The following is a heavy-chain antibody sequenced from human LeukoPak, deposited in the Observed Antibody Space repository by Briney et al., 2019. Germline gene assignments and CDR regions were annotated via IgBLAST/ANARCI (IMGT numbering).Heavy chain of an antibody. CDR3: AKGLRYYYDSSGAFDY. CDR1: GFTFSSYG. Sequence: GGSLRLSCGASGFTFSSYGMHWVRQAPGKGLEWVAVISYDGSNKYYADSVKGRFTISRDNSKNTLYLQMNSLRAEDTAVYYCAKGLRYYYDSSGAFDYWGQGTLVTVSS. V-gene: IGHV3-30*18. J-gene: IGHJ4*02. D-gene: IGHD3-22*01. CDR2: ISYDGSNK.